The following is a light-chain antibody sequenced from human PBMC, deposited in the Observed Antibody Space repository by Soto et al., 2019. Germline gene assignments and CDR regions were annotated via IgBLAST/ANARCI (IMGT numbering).Light chain of an antibody. Sequence: QSVLTQPPSVSGAPGPRVTISFTGSSSNIGAGYDVHWYQQLPGTAPKLLIYGNSNRPSGVPDRFSGSKSGTSASLAITGRQAEDEADYYCQSYDSSLSGVFGTGTKLTVL. V-gene: IGLV1-40*01. CDR2: GNS. J-gene: IGLJ1*01. CDR1: SSNIGAGYD. CDR3: QSYDSSLSGV.